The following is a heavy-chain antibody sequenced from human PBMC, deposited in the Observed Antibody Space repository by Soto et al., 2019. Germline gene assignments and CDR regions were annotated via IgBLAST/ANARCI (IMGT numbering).Heavy chain of an antibody. CDR1: GFTFGDYA. CDR3: TRTPIITGKTPYFDY. Sequence: EVQLVESGGGLVKPGRSLRLSCTASGFTFGDYAMSWVRQAPGKGLEWVGFIRSKAYGGTTEYAASVKVRFTISRDDSKSSAYLQMNSLTTEDTAVYYCTRTPIITGKTPYFDYWGQGTLVTVSS. V-gene: IGHV3-49*04. D-gene: IGHD1-20*01. J-gene: IGHJ4*02. CDR2: IRSKAYGGTT.